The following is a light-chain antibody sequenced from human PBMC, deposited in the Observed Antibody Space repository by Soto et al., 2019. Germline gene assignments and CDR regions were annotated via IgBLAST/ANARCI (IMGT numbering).Light chain of an antibody. CDR3: SSYTSSSNLV. V-gene: IGLV2-14*01. Sequence: SALTQPASVSGSPGQSITISCTGTSSDVGGYNYVSWYQQHPGKAPKLMIYEVSNRPSGVSNRFSGSKSGNPASLTISGLQAEDEADYYGSSYTSSSNLVFGTGTKVTVL. CDR1: SSDVGGYNY. J-gene: IGLJ1*01. CDR2: EVS.